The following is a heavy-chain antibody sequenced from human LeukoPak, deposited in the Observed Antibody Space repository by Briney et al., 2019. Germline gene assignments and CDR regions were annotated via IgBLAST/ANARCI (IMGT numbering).Heavy chain of an antibody. CDR3: AREGLIYSFDY. V-gene: IGHV3-7*01. CDR2: RKQDGSEK. J-gene: IGHJ4*02. CDR1: GFSLSRHW. Sequence: GGSLRLSCAASGFSLSRHWMSWVRQAPGEGEEWVDNRKQDGSEKYYVDSVKGRFTISRDNGRNSLYLQMDSLRAEDTAVYYCAREGLIYSFDYWGQGIVVTVSS. D-gene: IGHD3/OR15-3a*01.